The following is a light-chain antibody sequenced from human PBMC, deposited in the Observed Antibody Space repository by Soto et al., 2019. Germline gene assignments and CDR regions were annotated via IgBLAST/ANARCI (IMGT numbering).Light chain of an antibody. CDR3: LQHNSYPRT. Sequence: DIHLTQSPSLLSASVGDRVTITCRASQGISQYVAWYQQKPGKAPKLLIYAAVVLQGGIPSRFSGSGSATEFILTISGLQPEDFATYYCLQHNSYPRTFGQGTKVDIK. J-gene: IGKJ1*01. V-gene: IGKV1-9*01. CDR1: QGISQY. CDR2: AAV.